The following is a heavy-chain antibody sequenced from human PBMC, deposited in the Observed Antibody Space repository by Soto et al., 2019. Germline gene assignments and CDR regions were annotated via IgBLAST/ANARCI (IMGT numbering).Heavy chain of an antibody. Sequence: EVQLLESGGGLVQPGGSLRLSCAASGFTFSSYAMSWVRQAPGKGLEWVSAISGSGGSTDYADSVKGRFTISRDNSKNTLYLKMNSLRAEYTAVYYCAYSSTPFDYWGQGTLVTVSS. J-gene: IGHJ4*02. D-gene: IGHD6-13*01. V-gene: IGHV3-23*01. CDR3: AYSSTPFDY. CDR2: ISGSGGST. CDR1: GFTFSSYA.